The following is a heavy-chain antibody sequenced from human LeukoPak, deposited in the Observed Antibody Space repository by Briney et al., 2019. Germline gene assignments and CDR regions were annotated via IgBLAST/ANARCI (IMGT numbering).Heavy chain of an antibody. CDR2: IYTSGST. D-gene: IGHD1-7*01. CDR1: GGSISSYY. V-gene: IGHV4-4*07. CDR3: AGVNYLAPFDY. J-gene: IGHJ4*02. Sequence: PSETLSLTCTVSGGSISSYYWSWIRQPAGKGLEWIGRIYTSGSTNYNPSLKSRVTMSVDTSKNQFSLKLTSVTAADTAVYYCAGVNYLAPFDYWGQGTQVTVSS.